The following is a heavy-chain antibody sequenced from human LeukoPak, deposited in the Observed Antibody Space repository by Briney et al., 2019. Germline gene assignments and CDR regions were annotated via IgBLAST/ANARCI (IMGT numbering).Heavy chain of an antibody. D-gene: IGHD5-18*01. CDR3: ASSRRGYSYGYLDY. CDR2: INAGNGNT. Sequence: ASVTVSCTASGYTFTSYAMHWVPQAPGQRREWMGWINAGNGNTKYSQKFQGRVTIARDTSASTAYMELSSLRSEDTAVYYCASSRRGYSYGYLDYWGQGTLVTVSS. CDR1: GYTFTSYA. V-gene: IGHV1-3*01. J-gene: IGHJ4*02.